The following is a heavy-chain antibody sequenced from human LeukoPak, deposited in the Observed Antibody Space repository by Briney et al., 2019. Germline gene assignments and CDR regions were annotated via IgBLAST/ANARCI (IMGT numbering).Heavy chain of an antibody. J-gene: IGHJ6*02. CDR1: GFTFSSYA. Sequence: GASLRLSCAASGFTFSSYAMSWVRQDPGKGLEWVSAISGSGGSTYYADSVKGRFTISRDNSKNTLYLQMNSLRAEDTAVYYCAGTVRGVINYYGMDVWGQGTTVTVSS. V-gene: IGHV3-23*01. CDR3: AGTVRGVINYYGMDV. CDR2: ISGSGGST. D-gene: IGHD3-10*01.